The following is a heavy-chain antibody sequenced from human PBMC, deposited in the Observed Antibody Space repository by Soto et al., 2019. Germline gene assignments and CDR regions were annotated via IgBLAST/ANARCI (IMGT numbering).Heavy chain of an antibody. D-gene: IGHD4-4*01. Sequence: EVQMVESGGGLVQAGGSLRLFCAVSGFTFSSYEMNWVSQAPGKGLEWVSYIGTSGKTIYYADSVRGRFTISRDNAKNSLYLQMNSLRAEETAVYFCARDPAIYSGKFDYGLDVWGRGTTVTVSS. J-gene: IGHJ6*02. CDR3: ARDPAIYSGKFDYGLDV. CDR2: IGTSGKTI. CDR1: GFTFSSYE. V-gene: IGHV3-48*03.